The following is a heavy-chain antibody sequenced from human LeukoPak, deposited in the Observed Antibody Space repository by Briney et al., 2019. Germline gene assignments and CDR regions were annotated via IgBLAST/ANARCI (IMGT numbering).Heavy chain of an antibody. CDR2: ISGSGGST. J-gene: IGHJ4*02. Sequence: PGGSLRLSCAASVCTFSSYSMSWVRQAPWKGLEWFLAISGSGGSTYYADSVKGRFTISRDNSKNTLYLQMNSLRAEDTAVYYCAKDTVQLVEGTFDYWGQGTLVTVSS. CDR1: VCTFSSYS. CDR3: AKDTVQLVEGTFDY. D-gene: IGHD2-2*01. V-gene: IGHV3-23*01.